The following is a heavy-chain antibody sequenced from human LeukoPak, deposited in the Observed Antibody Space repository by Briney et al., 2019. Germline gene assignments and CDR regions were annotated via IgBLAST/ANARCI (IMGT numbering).Heavy chain of an antibody. D-gene: IGHD3-9*01. Sequence: ISXKGSGYSFTSYWIGWVRQVPGKGLEWMGIIYPGDSDTRYSPSFQGQVNISADKSISTAYLQWSSLKASDTAMYYCARRQDILTGYSFDYWGQGTLVTVSS. CDR1: GYSFTSYW. J-gene: IGHJ4*02. V-gene: IGHV5-51*01. CDR2: IYPGDSDT. CDR3: ARRQDILTGYSFDY.